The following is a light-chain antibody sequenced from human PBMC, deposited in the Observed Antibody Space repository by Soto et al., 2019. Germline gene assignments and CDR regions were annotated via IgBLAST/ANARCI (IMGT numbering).Light chain of an antibody. Sequence: EMLLTQSPGTRALSPGERAALSCRASRSVSTKFLSWYQQKPGQAPRLLIYAASNRATGIPDRFSGSGSGTDYTLTISSLEPEDSAVYYCHQRQSWPRTFGQGTKVDIK. J-gene: IGKJ1*01. CDR3: HQRQSWPRT. CDR2: AAS. V-gene: IGKV3D-20*02. CDR1: RSVSTKF.